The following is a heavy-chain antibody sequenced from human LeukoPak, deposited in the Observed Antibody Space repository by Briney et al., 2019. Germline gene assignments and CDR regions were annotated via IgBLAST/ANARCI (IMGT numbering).Heavy chain of an antibody. D-gene: IGHD3-3*01. CDR1: GFTFSNYA. Sequence: GSLRLSCAASGFTFSNYAMSWVRQAPGKGLEWVSAISGSGDSTYYADFVKGRFTISRDSSMETLYLQMNSLRAEDTATYFCAKRLSFGVAIGDFDYWGQGTLVTVSS. J-gene: IGHJ4*02. CDR2: ISGSGDST. CDR3: AKRLSFGVAIGDFDY. V-gene: IGHV3-23*01.